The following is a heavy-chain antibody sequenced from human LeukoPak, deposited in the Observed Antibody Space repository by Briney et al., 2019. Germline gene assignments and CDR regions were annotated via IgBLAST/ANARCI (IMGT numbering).Heavy chain of an antibody. D-gene: IGHD3-22*01. CDR1: GFTFRIYE. J-gene: IGHJ4*02. CDR2: ISDSGGRT. Sequence: PGGSLRLSCAASGFTFRIYEMNWVRQAPGKGLEWVAGISDSGGRTNYADSVKGRFTISRDNPKNTLYLQMNSLRAEDTAVYFCAKRGVVIRVILVGFHKEAYYFDSWGQGALVTVSS. V-gene: IGHV3-23*01. CDR3: AKRGVVIRVILVGFHKEAYYFDS.